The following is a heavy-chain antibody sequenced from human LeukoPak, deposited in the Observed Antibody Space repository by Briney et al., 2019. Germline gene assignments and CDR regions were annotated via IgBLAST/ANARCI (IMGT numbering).Heavy chain of an antibody. CDR1: GYTFTGYY. D-gene: IGHD2-2*01. V-gene: IGHV1-2*02. CDR3: ASLKHIVVVPAAIIGAPEAFDI. Sequence: ASVKVSCKASGYTFTGYYMHWVRQAPGQGLEWMGWINPNSGGTNYAQKFQGRVTMTRDTSISTAYMELSRLRSDDTAVYYCASLKHIVVVPAAIIGAPEAFDIWGQGTMVTASS. CDR2: INPNSGGT. J-gene: IGHJ3*02.